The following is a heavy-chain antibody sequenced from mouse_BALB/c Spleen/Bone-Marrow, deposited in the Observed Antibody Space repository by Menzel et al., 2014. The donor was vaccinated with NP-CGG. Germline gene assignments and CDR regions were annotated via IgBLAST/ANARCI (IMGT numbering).Heavy chain of an antibody. V-gene: IGHV1-81*01. Sequence: QVQLQQSGPELVKPGASVKMSCKASGYTFTDYVISWVKQRTGQGLEWIGEIYPGSGSTYYNEKFKGKATLTADKSSNTAYTQLSSLRSENSVVYFCASRGGGRRHYYTMGYWGQENSVTASS. D-gene: IGHD2-12*01. J-gene: IGHJ4*01. CDR1: GYTFTDYV. CDR2: IYPGSGST. CDR3: ASRGGGRRHYYTMGY.